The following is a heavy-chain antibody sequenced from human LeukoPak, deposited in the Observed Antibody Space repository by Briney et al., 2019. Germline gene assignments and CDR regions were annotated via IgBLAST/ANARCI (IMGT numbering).Heavy chain of an antibody. CDR1: GGSISSSSYY. CDR3: ARQLGTMTTVSSQGDLGS. D-gene: IGHD4-17*01. J-gene: IGHJ5*02. Sequence: SETLSLTCTVSGGSISSSSYYWGWIRHPPGKGLEWIGSIYYSGSTYYNPSLKSRVTISVDTSKNHFSLNLNSVTASDTAVYYCARQLGTMTTVSSQGDLGSWGQGTLVTVSS. CDR2: IYYSGST. V-gene: IGHV4-39*01.